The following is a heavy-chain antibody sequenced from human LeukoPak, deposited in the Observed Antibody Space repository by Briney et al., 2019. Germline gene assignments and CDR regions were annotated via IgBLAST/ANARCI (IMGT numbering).Heavy chain of an antibody. J-gene: IGHJ4*02. CDR3: GDGRSLDY. CDR2: INHSGST. V-gene: IGHV4-34*01. Sequence: SETLSLTCAVYGGSFSGYYWSWIRQPPGKGLEWIGEINHSGSTNYNPSLKSRVTISVDTSKNQFSLKLSPVTAADTAVCYCGDGRSLDYWGQGTLVTVSS. CDR1: GGSFSGYY.